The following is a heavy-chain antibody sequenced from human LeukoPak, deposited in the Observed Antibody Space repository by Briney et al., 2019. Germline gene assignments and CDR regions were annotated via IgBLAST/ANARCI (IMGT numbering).Heavy chain of an antibody. D-gene: IGHD3-10*01. CDR3: ARHPTVKGITMIRGVYSYYYMDV. J-gene: IGHJ6*03. CDR2: IYPGDSDT. V-gene: IGHV5-51*01. CDR1: GYSFTSYW. Sequence: GESLKIFCKGSGYSFTSYWIGWVRQMPGKGLELMGIIYPGDSDTRYSTSFQGRVTISADKSISTAYLQWSSLKASDTAMNYCARHPTVKGITMIRGVYSYYYMDVWGKGTTVTVSS.